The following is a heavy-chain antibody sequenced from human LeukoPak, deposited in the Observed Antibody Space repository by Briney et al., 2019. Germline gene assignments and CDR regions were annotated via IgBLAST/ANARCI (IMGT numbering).Heavy chain of an antibody. J-gene: IGHJ4*02. CDR3: ARDGYDFSPFDY. V-gene: IGHV1-2*02. CDR2: INPNSGGT. D-gene: IGHD3-3*01. CDR1: GYTFTGYY. Sequence: WASVKVSCKASGYTFTGYYMHWVRQAPGQGLEWMGWINPNSGGTNYAQKFQGRVTMTRDTSISTAYMELSRLRSDDTVVYYCARDGYDFSPFDYWGQGTLVTVSS.